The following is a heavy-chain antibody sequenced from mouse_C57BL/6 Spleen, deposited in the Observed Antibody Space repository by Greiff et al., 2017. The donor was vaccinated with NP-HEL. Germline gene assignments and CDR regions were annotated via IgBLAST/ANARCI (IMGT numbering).Heavy chain of an antibody. V-gene: IGHV3-6*01. Sequence: EVQLQQSGPGLVKPSQSLSLTCSVTGYSITRGYYWNWIRQFPGNKLEWMGYISYDGSNNYNPSLKNRISITRDTSKNQFFLKLNSVTTEDTATYYCARAGPWFAYWGQGTLVTVSA. J-gene: IGHJ3*01. CDR3: ARAGPWFAY. CDR2: ISYDGSN. CDR1: GYSITRGYY.